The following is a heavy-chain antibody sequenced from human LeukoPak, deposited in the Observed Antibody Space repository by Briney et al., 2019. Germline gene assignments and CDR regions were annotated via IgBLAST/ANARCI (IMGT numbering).Heavy chain of an antibody. D-gene: IGHD1-26*01. Sequence: GGSLRLSCAASGFTFDNYRMSWVRQAPGRGLEWVSTVNADGGNTYYADSVKGRFTISRDNSKSTLILQMNSLRVEDTALYYCTKRVKYGGTWDHFADWGQGTLVTVSS. CDR3: TKRVKYGGTWDHFAD. J-gene: IGHJ4*02. CDR1: GFTFDNYR. V-gene: IGHV3-23*01. CDR2: VNADGGNT.